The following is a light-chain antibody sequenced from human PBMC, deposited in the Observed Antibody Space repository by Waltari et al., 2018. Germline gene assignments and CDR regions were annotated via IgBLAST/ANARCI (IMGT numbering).Light chain of an antibody. V-gene: IGLV1-44*01. J-gene: IGLJ3*02. CDR3: AVWDDSLGGV. CDR1: NSNIGGNS. Sequence: QSVLTQPPSVSGTPGQRVTISCSGSNSNIGGNSVTWYQQVPGTAPKLLIYHDNQGPSGVPDRFSASKSGTSASLAITGLQSEDEADYYCAVWDDSLGGVFGGGTKLTVL. CDR2: HDN.